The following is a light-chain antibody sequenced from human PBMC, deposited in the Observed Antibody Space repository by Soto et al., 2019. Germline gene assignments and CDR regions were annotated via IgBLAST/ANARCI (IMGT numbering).Light chain of an antibody. Sequence: DMVMTQSPATLSVSPGERATLSCRASQSVSSSLAWYQQKPGRSPRLLIYGASTRAIGIPARFSGSGSGTEFTLTISSLQSEDFAVYYCQQYNNWPPLTFGGGTKVDIK. V-gene: IGKV3-15*01. CDR3: QQYNNWPPLT. J-gene: IGKJ4*01. CDR1: QSVSSS. CDR2: GAS.